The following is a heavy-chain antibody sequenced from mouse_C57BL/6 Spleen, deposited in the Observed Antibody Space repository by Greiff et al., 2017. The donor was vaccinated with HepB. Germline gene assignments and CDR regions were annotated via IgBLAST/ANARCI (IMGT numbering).Heavy chain of an antibody. CDR2: IDPSDSYT. CDR3: ARQANWDVGYFDY. CDR1: GYTFTSYW. V-gene: IGHV1-69*01. D-gene: IGHD4-1*01. J-gene: IGHJ2*01. Sequence: HLHHPFSSLFIPFSSLNLSCKASGYTFTSYWMHWVKQIPVQFLEWIGEIDPSDSYTNYNQKFKGKSTLTVDKSSSTAYMQLSSLTSEDSAVYYCARQANWDVGYFDYWGQGTTLTVSS.